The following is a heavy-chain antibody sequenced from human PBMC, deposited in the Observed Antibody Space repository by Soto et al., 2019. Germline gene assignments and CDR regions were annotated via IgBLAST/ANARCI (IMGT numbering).Heavy chain of an antibody. CDR2: VSASGLNT. Sequence: EVQLLESGGKLVQPGGSLTLSCAASGFTFSTYAMAWVRQAPGKGLEWVSGVSASGLNTDYADPVKGRFYISRDNSKNTMSLHMISLGAEVRALYYCAKGRPWRTSGYCLDYWGQGTLVTVSS. V-gene: IGHV3-23*01. CDR3: AKGRPWRTSGYCLDY. D-gene: IGHD1-1*01. CDR1: GFTFSTYA. J-gene: IGHJ4*02.